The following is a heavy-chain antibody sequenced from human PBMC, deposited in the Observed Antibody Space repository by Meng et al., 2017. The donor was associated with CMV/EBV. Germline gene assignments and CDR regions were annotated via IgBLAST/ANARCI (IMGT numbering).Heavy chain of an antibody. CDR3: ARHHGSIAVAGTPPYSDYYYGMDV. V-gene: IGHV1-69*10. D-gene: IGHD6-19*01. Sequence: SVKVSYKASGGTFSSYAISWVRQAPGQGLEWMGGIIPILGIANYAQKFKGRVTITADKSTSTAYMELSSLRSEDTAVYYCARHHGSIAVAGTPPYSDYYYGMDVWGQGTTVTVSS. J-gene: IGHJ6*02. CDR1: GGTFSSYA. CDR2: IIPILGIA.